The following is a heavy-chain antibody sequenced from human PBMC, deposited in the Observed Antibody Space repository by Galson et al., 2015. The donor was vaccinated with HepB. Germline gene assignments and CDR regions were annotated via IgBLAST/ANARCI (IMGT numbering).Heavy chain of an antibody. V-gene: IGHV3-66*02. CDR1: GLIVSNNY. Sequence: SLRLSCAASGLIVSNNYMTWVRQAPGEGLEWVSLIYGGGDTTYADSVRGRFTISRDISKSTLYVQMTSLTTEDTAVYYCASSSDPTRNWHFDLWGRGTLVIVSS. D-gene: IGHD6-19*01. J-gene: IGHJ2*01. CDR2: IYGGGDT. CDR3: ASSSDPTRNWHFDL.